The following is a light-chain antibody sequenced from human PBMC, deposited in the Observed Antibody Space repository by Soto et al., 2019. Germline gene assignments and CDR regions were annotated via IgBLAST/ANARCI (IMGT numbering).Light chain of an antibody. Sequence: EVVVTQYTDTLSVSPGERSTLSLSSSQSVNTNFAWYQQKPGQAPRLLIYGASTRATGIPARFSGSGSGTEFTLTISSLQPDDFATYYCQQYNGYSHSFGQGTMVDVK. CDR1: QSVNTN. CDR2: GAS. CDR3: QQYNGYSHS. J-gene: IGKJ2*01. V-gene: IGKV3-15*01.